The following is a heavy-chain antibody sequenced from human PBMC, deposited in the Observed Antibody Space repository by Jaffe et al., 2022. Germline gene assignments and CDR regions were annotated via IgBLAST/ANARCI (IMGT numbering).Heavy chain of an antibody. CDR3: ARDLHYDYIWGSYRSGEGYFDY. D-gene: IGHD3-16*02. J-gene: IGHJ4*02. V-gene: IGHV1-18*01. Sequence: QVQLVQSGAEVKKPGASVKVSCKASGYTFTSYGISWVRQAPGQGLEWMGWISAYNGNTNYAQKLQGRVTMTTDTSTSTAYMELRSLRSDDTAVYYCARDLHYDYIWGSYRSGEGYFDYWGQGTLVTVSS. CDR1: GYTFTSYG. CDR2: ISAYNGNT.